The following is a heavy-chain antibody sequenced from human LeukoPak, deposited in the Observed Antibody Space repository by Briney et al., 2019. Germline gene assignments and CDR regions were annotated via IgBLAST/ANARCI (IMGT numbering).Heavy chain of an antibody. V-gene: IGHV3-74*01. Sequence: PGGSLRLSCAASGFTFSSYWMHWVRQAPGKGLVWVSRINSDGSSTSYADSVKGRFTISRDNAKNTLYLQMNSLRAEDTAVYYCARDRVNYDILTGPNWFDPWGQGTLVTVSS. J-gene: IGHJ5*02. CDR1: GFTFSSYW. CDR2: INSDGSST. D-gene: IGHD3-9*01. CDR3: ARDRVNYDILTGPNWFDP.